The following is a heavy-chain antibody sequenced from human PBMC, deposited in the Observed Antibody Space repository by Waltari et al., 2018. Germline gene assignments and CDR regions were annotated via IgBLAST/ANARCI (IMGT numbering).Heavy chain of an antibody. V-gene: IGHV1-2*02. J-gene: IGHJ5*02. CDR2: INPNSGGT. D-gene: IGHD3-10*01. CDR3: ARVRRYGSGSYYNPNWFDP. Sequence: QVQLVQSGAEVKKPGASVKVSCKASGYTFTGYYMHWVRQAPGQGLEWMGWINPNSGGTNYAQKFQGRVTMTRDTSSSTAYMELSRLRSDDTAVYYCARVRRYGSGSYYNPNWFDPWGQGTLVTVSS. CDR1: GYTFTGYY.